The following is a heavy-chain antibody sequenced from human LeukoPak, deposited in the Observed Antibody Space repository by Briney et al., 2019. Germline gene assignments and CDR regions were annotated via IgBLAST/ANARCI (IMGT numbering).Heavy chain of an antibody. D-gene: IGHD3-3*01. CDR2: ISSSSSYI. J-gene: IGHJ4*02. CDR3: ARDKVYDFWSGYYNPFDY. CDR1: GFTFSSYS. V-gene: IGHV3-21*01. Sequence: GGSLRLSCAASGFTFSSYSMNWVRQAPGKGLEWVSSISSSSSYIYYADSVKSRFTISRDNAKNSLYLQMNSLRAEDTAVYYCARDKVYDFWSGYYNPFDYWGQGTLVTVSS.